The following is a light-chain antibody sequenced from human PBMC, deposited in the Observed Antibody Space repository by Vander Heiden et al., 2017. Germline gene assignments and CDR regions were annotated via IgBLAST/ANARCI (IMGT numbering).Light chain of an antibody. J-gene: IGKJ1*01. Sequence: MTHSPSSLSATVGDRVTITCLASQSISSYLTWYQQKPGKAPKLLIYGASSLQSGVPSRFSGSGSGTDFTLTISSLQPEDFATYYCQQCYSTPLTFGEGTKVEIK. V-gene: IGKV1-39*01. CDR3: QQCYSTPLT. CDR2: GAS. CDR1: QSISSY.